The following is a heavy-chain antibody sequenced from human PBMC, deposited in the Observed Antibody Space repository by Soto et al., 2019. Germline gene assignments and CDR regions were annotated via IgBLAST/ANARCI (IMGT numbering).Heavy chain of an antibody. CDR2: IIPVSGTP. V-gene: IGHV1-69*01. Sequence: SGVEVKKPGPSGKSSCKFSEGLSSGYVTSGGRKPPGQGLDGMGGIIPVSGTPNYAQKFHGRVTISADAATNTAYMELSSVRFDDTAVYYCATVDRSVALVGWFDPWGQGTLVTVSS. J-gene: IGHJ5*02. CDR1: EGLSSGYV. CDR3: ATVDRSVALVGWFDP. D-gene: IGHD2-8*02.